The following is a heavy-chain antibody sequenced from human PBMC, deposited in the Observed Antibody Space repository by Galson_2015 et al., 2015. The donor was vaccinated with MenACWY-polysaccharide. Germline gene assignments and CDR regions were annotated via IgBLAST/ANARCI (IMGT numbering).Heavy chain of an antibody. D-gene: IGHD6-19*01. CDR1: GDSVSSNSAA. V-gene: IGHV6-1*01. Sequence: AISGDSVSSNSAAWNWLRQSPSRGLEWLGRTYYRSRWYNDYATSVKSRISIKADTPKNQFSLQLNSVTPEDTALYYCTRSIHISGWGGDFESWGQGTLVTVSS. J-gene: IGHJ4*02. CDR3: TRSIHISGWGGDFES. CDR2: TYYRSRWYN.